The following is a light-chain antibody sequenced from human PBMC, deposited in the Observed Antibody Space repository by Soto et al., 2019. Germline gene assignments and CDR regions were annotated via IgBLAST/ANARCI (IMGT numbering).Light chain of an antibody. CDR1: SSDVGGYDY. CDR3: SSYTSSRTLV. Sequence: QSVLTQPASVSGSPGQSITISCTGTSSDVGGYDYVAWYQRHPGKAPKLMIYDVFKRPSGVSHRFSGSKSGNTASLTISGLQAEDEADYYCSSYTSSRTLVFGGGTKVTVL. V-gene: IGLV2-14*03. CDR2: DVF. J-gene: IGLJ3*02.